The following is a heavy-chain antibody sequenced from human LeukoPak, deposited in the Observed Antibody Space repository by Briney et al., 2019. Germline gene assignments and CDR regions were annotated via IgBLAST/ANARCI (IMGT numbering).Heavy chain of an antibody. J-gene: IGHJ4*02. D-gene: IGHD6-19*01. CDR3: AKDGSSGWYGLKWYFDY. CDR2: ISGSGGST. CDR1: GFTFSSYS. Sequence: GGSLRLSCAASGFTFSSYSMRWVRQAPGKGLEWVSPISGSGGSTYYADSVKGRFTISRDNSKNTLYLQMNSLRAEDTAVYYCAKDGSSGWYGLKWYFDYWGQGTLVTVSS. V-gene: IGHV3-23*01.